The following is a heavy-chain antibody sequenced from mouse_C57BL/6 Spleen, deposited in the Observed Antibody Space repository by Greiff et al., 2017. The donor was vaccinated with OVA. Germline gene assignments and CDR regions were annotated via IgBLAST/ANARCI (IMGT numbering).Heavy chain of an antibody. Sequence: EVMLVESEGGLVQPGSSMKLSCTASGFTFSDYYMAWVRQVPEKGLEWVANINYDGSSTYYLDSLKSRFIISRDNAKNILYLQMSSLKSEDTATYYCARESPYYYGSSSWYFDVWGTGTTVTVSS. V-gene: IGHV5-16*01. CDR3: ARESPYYYGSSSWYFDV. CDR2: INYDGSST. J-gene: IGHJ1*03. D-gene: IGHD1-1*01. CDR1: GFTFSDYY.